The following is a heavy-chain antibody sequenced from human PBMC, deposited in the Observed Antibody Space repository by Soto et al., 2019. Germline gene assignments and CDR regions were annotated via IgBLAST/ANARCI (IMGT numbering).Heavy chain of an antibody. D-gene: IGHD6-19*01. CDR3: AKVRYSSPMGYYYGMDV. J-gene: IGHJ6*02. CDR1: RVAFSKFI. Sequence: QAQLEQSGGEVKKPGSSVKVSCKASRVAFSKFIVTWVRQAPGLGLEWVGGIIPIFGTANYAQKFQGRVTSPADESTSTSYMEVNNLRSEDTAVYYCAKVRYSSPMGYYYGMDVWGQGTTVTVSS. CDR2: IIPIFGTA. V-gene: IGHV1-69*01.